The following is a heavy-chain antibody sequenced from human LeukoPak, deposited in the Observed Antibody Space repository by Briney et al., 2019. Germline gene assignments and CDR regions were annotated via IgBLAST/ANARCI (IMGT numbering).Heavy chain of an antibody. D-gene: IGHD2-2*02. J-gene: IGHJ4*02. CDR2: ISAYNGNT. CDR3: ARDCSSTSCYTMIDY. Sequence: ASVKASCKASGYTFTSYGISWVRQAPGQGLEWMGWISAYNGNTNYAQKLQGRVTMTTDTSTSTAYMELRSLRSDDTAVYYCARDCSSTSCYTMIDYWGQGTLVTVSS. V-gene: IGHV1-18*01. CDR1: GYTFTSYG.